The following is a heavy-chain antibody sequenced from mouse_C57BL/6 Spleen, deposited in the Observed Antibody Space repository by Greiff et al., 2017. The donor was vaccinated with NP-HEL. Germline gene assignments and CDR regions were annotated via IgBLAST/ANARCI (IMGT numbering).Heavy chain of an antibody. CDR2: IYPGDGDT. D-gene: IGHD3-2*02. J-gene: IGHJ2*01. V-gene: IGHV1-82*01. CDR1: GYAFSSSW. Sequence: QVQLQQSGPELVKPGASVKISCKASGYAFSSSWMNWVKQRPGKGLEWIGRIYPGDGDTNYNGKFKGKATLTADKSSSTAYMQLSSLTSEDSAVYFCARGGQLRLNNYFDYWGQGTTLTVSS. CDR3: ARGGQLRLNNYFDY.